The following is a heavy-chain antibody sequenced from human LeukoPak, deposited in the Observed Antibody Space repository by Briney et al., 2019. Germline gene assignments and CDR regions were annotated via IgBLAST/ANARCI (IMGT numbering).Heavy chain of an antibody. D-gene: IGHD1-26*01. J-gene: IGHJ3*02. CDR3: ARAPLSGTYYTDAFDI. CDR2: IHHSGGT. CDR1: GFTFSNYA. V-gene: IGHV4-4*01. Sequence: PGGSLRLSCAASGFTFSNYAMHWVRQPPGKGLEWIGEIHHSGGTDYNPSLKSRVTISPDKSKNQFSLTLTSVTAADTAVYFCARAPLSGTYYTDAFDIWGQGTMVTVSS.